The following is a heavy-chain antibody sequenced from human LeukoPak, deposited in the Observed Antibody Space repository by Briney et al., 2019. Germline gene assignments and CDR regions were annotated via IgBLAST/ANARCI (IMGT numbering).Heavy chain of an antibody. V-gene: IGHV4-59*08. CDR2: IHYSGST. CDR1: GGSISGYY. D-gene: IGHD1-1*01. Sequence: SETLSLTCTVSGGSISGYYWSWIRQPPGKGLEWIAYIHYSGSTNYNPPLKSRLTISVDTSKNQLSLKLNSMTDADTAVYYCARHGQNDGCPLDYWGQGTLVSFSS. J-gene: IGHJ4*02. CDR3: ARHGQNDGCPLDY.